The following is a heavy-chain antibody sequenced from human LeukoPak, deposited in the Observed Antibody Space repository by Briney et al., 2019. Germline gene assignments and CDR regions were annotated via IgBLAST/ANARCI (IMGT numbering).Heavy chain of an antibody. CDR1: GFTLSSYW. CDR3: ARDRATAMFDY. D-gene: IGHD5-18*01. CDR2: INGDGGST. Sequence: RGGPLRLSCAAPGFTLSSYWMHCARQTPAKWLLWVSRINGDGGSTTYADSVKGRFTISRDNAKNTLYLQMNSLRAEDTAVYYCARDRATAMFDYWAQGTLVTVSS. J-gene: IGHJ4*02. V-gene: IGHV3-74*01.